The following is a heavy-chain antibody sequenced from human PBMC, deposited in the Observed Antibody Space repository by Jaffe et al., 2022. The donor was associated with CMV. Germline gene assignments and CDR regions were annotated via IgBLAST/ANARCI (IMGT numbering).Heavy chain of an antibody. CDR1: GFTFKIND. Sequence: EVQLVQSGGGLVQPGGSLRLSCAATGFTFKINDMNWVRQAPGKGLEWVSAISGSGDDTYYADSVKGRFTISRDNSKNILYLQMNSLRAEDTALYYCAKRDTAARLVFYFMDVWGKGTTVTVSS. D-gene: IGHD2-8*01. CDR3: AKRDTAARLVFYFMDV. CDR2: ISGSGDDT. V-gene: IGHV3-23*04. J-gene: IGHJ6*03.